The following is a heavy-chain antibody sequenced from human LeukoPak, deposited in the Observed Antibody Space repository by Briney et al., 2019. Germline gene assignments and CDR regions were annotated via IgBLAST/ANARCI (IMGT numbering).Heavy chain of an antibody. V-gene: IGHV3-23*01. Sequence: GGSLRLSCAASGFTFSSYAMSWVRQAPGKGLEWVSAISGGGGSTYYADSVKGRFTISRDNSKNTLYLQMNSLRAEDTAIYYCAKARYSSPYYYGMDVWGQGTTVTVSS. CDR2: ISGGGGST. D-gene: IGHD6-13*01. CDR3: AKARYSSPYYYGMDV. CDR1: GFTFSSYA. J-gene: IGHJ6*02.